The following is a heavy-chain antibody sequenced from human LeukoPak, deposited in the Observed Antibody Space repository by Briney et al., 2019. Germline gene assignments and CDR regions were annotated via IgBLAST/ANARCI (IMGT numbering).Heavy chain of an antibody. CDR1: GGSISSGGYF. Sequence: PSQTLSLTCTVSGGSISSGGYFWSWIRQPAGKGLEWIGRIYTSGSTNYIPSLKSRVTISVDTSKNQFSLKLSSVTAADTAVYYCAKGHKWSPIRGVFDPWGQGTLVTVSS. CDR2: IYTSGST. D-gene: IGHD3-10*01. V-gene: IGHV4-61*02. CDR3: AKGHKWSPIRGVFDP. J-gene: IGHJ5*02.